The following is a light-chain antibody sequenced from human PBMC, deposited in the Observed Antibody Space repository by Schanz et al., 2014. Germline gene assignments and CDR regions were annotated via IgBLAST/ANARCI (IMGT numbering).Light chain of an antibody. Sequence: QSALTQPASVSGSPGQSITISCTGTSSDVGRYNFVSWYQQHPDKAPKLMIYDVSNRPSGVSNRFSGSKSANTASLTISGLQAEDEAYYYCCSYAGSSTSWVFGGGTKLTVL. CDR1: SSDVGRYNF. CDR2: DVS. J-gene: IGLJ3*02. V-gene: IGLV2-14*03. CDR3: CSYAGSSTSWV.